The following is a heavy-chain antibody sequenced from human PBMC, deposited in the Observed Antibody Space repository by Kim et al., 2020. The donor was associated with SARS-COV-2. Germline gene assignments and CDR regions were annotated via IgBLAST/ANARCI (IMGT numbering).Heavy chain of an antibody. CDR1: GYTFTSYY. J-gene: IGHJ3*02. CDR2: INPSGGST. V-gene: IGHV1-46*01. Sequence: ASVKVSCKASGYTFTSYYMHWVRQAPGQGLEWMGIINPSGGSTSYAQKFQGRVTMTRDTSTSTVYMELSSLRSEDTAVYYCARVGYCTNGVCSAVNDAFDIWGQGTMVTVSS. D-gene: IGHD2-8*01. CDR3: ARVGYCTNGVCSAVNDAFDI.